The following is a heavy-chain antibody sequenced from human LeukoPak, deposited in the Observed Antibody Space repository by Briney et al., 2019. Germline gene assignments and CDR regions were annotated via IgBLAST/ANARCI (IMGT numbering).Heavy chain of an antibody. CDR2: INWNGGST. CDR3: ARVLGGNRRSGRYFDY. V-gene: IGHV3-20*04. J-gene: IGHJ4*02. CDR1: GFTFDDYG. Sequence: AGGSLRLSCAASGFTFDDYGMSWVRQAPGKGLEWGSGINWNGGSTGYADSVKGRFTISRDNAKNSPYLQMNSLRAEDTALYYCARVLGGNRRSGRYFDYWGQGTLVTASS. D-gene: IGHD4-23*01.